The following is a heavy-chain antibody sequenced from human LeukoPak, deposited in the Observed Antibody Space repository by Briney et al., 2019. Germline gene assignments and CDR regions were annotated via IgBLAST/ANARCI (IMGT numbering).Heavy chain of an antibody. J-gene: IGHJ4*02. CDR3: AKDRNVFRFLEWSCFDY. CDR1: GFTFSSNA. Sequence: GGSLRLSCAASGFTFSSNAMSWVRQAPGKGLEWVSVISGSGGSTYYADSVKGRFTISRDNTKNTLYLQMNSLRAEDTAVYYCAKDRNVFRFLEWSCFDYWGQGTLVTVSS. CDR2: ISGSGGST. D-gene: IGHD3-3*01. V-gene: IGHV3-23*01.